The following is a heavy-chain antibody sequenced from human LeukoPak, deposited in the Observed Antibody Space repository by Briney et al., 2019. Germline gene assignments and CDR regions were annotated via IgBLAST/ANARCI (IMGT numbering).Heavy chain of an antibody. CDR1: GGSFSGYY. V-gene: IGHV4-34*01. CDR3: ARGPPLDYYDSSGYSPFDY. CDR2: INHSGST. J-gene: IGHJ4*02. Sequence: SETLSLTCAVYGGSFSGYYWSWIRQPPGKGLEWIGEINHSGSTNYNPSLKSRVTISVDTSKNQFSLKLSSATAADTAVYYCARGPPLDYYDSSGYSPFDYWGQGTLVTVSS. D-gene: IGHD3-22*01.